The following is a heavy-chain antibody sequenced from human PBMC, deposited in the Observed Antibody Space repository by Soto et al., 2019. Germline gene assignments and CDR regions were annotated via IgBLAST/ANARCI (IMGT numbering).Heavy chain of an antibody. J-gene: IGHJ4*02. CDR3: ARERLFYPGGSCYCYFDY. D-gene: IGHD2-15*01. CDR2: IYYSGST. Sequence: PSETLSLTCTVSGGSIIPYYWTWIRQPPGKGLEWIGYIYYSGSTNYNPSLKSRVTMSVDTSKDQFSLKLSSVTAADTAVYYCARERLFYPGGSCYCYFDYWGQGTLVTVSS. CDR1: GGSIIPYY. V-gene: IGHV4-59*01.